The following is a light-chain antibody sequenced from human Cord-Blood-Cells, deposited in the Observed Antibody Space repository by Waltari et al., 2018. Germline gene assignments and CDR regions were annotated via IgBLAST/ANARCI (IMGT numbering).Light chain of an antibody. V-gene: IGLV2-23*01. CDR3: CSYAGSRV. J-gene: IGLJ3*02. CDR1: SSDVGSYNL. CDR2: GGS. Sequence: QSALTQPASVSGSPGQSITISCTGTSSDVGSYNLVSWYQQHPGKAPKLMSYGGSKRPSGVSHRFSGSKSGNTASLTISGLQAEDEADYYCCSYAGSRVFGGGTKLTVL.